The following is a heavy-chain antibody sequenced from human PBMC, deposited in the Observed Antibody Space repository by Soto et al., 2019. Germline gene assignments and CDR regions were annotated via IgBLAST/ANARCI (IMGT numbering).Heavy chain of an antibody. V-gene: IGHV3-30*18. CDR2: ISYDGSNK. CDR3: AKDQHWNYVGGFDY. Sequence: QVQLVESGGGVVQPGRSLRLSCAASGFTFSSYGMHWVRQAPGKGLEWVAVISYDGSNKYYADFVKGRFTISRDNSKNTLYLQMNSLRAEDTAVYYCAKDQHWNYVGGFDYWGQGTLVTVSS. D-gene: IGHD1-7*01. J-gene: IGHJ4*02. CDR1: GFTFSSYG.